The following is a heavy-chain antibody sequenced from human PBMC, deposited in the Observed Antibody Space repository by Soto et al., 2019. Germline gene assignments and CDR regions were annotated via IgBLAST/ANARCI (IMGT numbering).Heavy chain of an antibody. Sequence: SVKVSCKASGDAFTKLGFTWVRQAPGQGLEWVGQFIPSFGTAKYAPRFQGRVTIGADESTSIAFIELTSLRNEDTAIYYCAAGYSWRYSRFDFWGQGTPVTVSS. J-gene: IGHJ4*02. D-gene: IGHD1-26*01. V-gene: IGHV1-69*13. CDR1: GDAFTKLG. CDR2: FIPSFGTA. CDR3: AAGYSWRYSRFDF.